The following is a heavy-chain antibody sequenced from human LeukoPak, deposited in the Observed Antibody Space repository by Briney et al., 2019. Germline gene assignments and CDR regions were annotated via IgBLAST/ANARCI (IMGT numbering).Heavy chain of an antibody. Sequence: SETLSLTCAVYGGSFSGYYWSWIRQPPGKGLEWIGEINHSGSTNYNPSLKSRVTISVDTSKNQFSLKLSSVTAADTAVYYCASEPRGLYGFWGIVGYWGQGTLVTVSS. D-gene: IGHD3/OR15-3a*01. J-gene: IGHJ4*02. CDR2: INHSGST. V-gene: IGHV4-34*01. CDR3: ASEPRGLYGFWGIVGY. CDR1: GGSFSGYY.